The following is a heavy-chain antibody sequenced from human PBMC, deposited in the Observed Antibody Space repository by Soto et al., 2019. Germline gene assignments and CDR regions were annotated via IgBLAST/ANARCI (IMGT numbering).Heavy chain of an antibody. CDR3: AKETVTTNDYYYGMDV. Sequence: QVQLVESGGGVVQPGRSLRLSCAASGFTFSSYGMHWVRQAPGKGLEWVAVISYDGSNKYYADSVKGRFTISRDNSKNTLYLQMNSLGAEDTAVYYCAKETVTTNDYYYGMDVWGQGTTVTVSS. CDR1: GFTFSSYG. J-gene: IGHJ6*02. D-gene: IGHD4-4*01. CDR2: ISYDGSNK. V-gene: IGHV3-30*18.